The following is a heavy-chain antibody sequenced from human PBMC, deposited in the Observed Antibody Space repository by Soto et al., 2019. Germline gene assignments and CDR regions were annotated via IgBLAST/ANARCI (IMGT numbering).Heavy chain of an antibody. V-gene: IGHV3-30*18. CDR2: ISYDGSNK. J-gene: IGHJ4*02. D-gene: IGHD6-6*01. CDR3: AKDLTSIAARPHHLDY. CDR1: GFTFSSYG. Sequence: GSLRLSCAASGFTFSSYGMHWVRQAPGKGLEWVAVISYDGSNKYYADSVKGRFTISRDNSKNTLYLQMNSLRAEDTAVYYCAKDLTSIAARPHHLDYWGQGTLVTVSS.